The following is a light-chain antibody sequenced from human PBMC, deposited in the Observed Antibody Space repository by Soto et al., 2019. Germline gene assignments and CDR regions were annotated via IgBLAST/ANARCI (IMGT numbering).Light chain of an antibody. CDR3: QQYNNWPVT. V-gene: IGKV3D-15*01. J-gene: IGKJ1*01. CDR2: DAS. CDR1: QSVSSY. Sequence: VMTQSPYTLPLSPGQRATLSCRASQSVSSYLAWYQQKPGQAPRLLIYDASNRATGIPARFSGSGSGTEFTLTISSLQSEDFAVYYCQQYNNWPVTFGQGTKVDNK.